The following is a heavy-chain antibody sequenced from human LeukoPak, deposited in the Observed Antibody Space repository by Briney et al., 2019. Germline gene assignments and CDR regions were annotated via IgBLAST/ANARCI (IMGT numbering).Heavy chain of an antibody. J-gene: IGHJ1*01. D-gene: IGHD1-14*01. Sequence: NPSETLSLTCTVSGGSISNYRWNWIRQTPGKGLEWIGYIYYRGSPNYNPSLKSRVTISVDTSKNQFSLNLNSVTAADTAVYYCTRANVPYHRPPGIEYFQRWGPGTLVTVSS. CDR3: TRANVPYHRPPGIEYFQR. CDR2: IYYRGSP. CDR1: GGSISNYR. V-gene: IGHV4-59*01.